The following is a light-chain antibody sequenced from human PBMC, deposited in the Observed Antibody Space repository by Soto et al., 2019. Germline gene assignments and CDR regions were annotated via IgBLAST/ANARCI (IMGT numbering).Light chain of an antibody. CDR1: SSNIGSNY. J-gene: IGLJ2*01. CDR2: RND. Sequence: QSVLTQPPSASGTPGQRVTIFCSGSSSNIGSNYVYWYQQLPGTAPKLLIYRNDHRPSGVPDRFSGSKSGTSASLAISGLRSEDEADYYCAAWDDSLNGVVFGGGTKVTVL. V-gene: IGLV1-47*01. CDR3: AAWDDSLNGVV.